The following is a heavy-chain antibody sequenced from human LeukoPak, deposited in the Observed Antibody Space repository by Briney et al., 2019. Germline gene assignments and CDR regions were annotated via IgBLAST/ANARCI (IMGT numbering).Heavy chain of an antibody. J-gene: IGHJ4*02. CDR1: GGTFSSYS. Sequence: GSSVKVSCKASGGTFSSYSITWVRQAPGQGLEWMGGIIPMFNKVDYAQKFQGRVTITADKSTSTAYMELSSLRSEDTAVYYCARSGSTFGGVMYDYWGQGTLVTVSS. CDR2: IIPMFNKV. D-gene: IGHD3-16*01. V-gene: IGHV1-69*06. CDR3: ARSGSTFGGVMYDY.